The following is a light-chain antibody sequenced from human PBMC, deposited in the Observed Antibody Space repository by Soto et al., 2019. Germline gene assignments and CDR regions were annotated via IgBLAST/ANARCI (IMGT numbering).Light chain of an antibody. V-gene: IGKV3-11*01. CDR1: QSVSSY. CDR2: DAS. CDR3: QQRSNWPLFT. Sequence: EIVLTQSPVTLSLSPGESATPSCRASQSVSSYLAWYQQKPGQAPRLLIYDASNRATGIPARFSGSGSGTDFTLTISSLEPEDFAVYYCQQRSNWPLFTFGPGTKVDIK. J-gene: IGKJ3*01.